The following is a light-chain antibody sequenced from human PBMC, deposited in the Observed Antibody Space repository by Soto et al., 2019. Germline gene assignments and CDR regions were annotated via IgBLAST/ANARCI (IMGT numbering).Light chain of an antibody. CDR2: DTS. CDR1: QSVSSD. V-gene: IGKV3-15*01. Sequence: EIVMTQSPATLSVSPGERATLSCRAGQSVSSDLVWYQQKAGQAPRLLIYDTSTRATGIPARFSGSGSGTEFTLTISSLQSEDSAVYHCQQYNKWPLTFGGGTKVEIK. J-gene: IGKJ4*01. CDR3: QQYNKWPLT.